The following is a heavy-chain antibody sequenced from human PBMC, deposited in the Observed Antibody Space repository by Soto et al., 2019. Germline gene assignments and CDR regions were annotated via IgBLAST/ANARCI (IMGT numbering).Heavy chain of an antibody. CDR1: GYTFTGYY. D-gene: IGHD6-19*01. J-gene: IGHJ4*02. CDR3: ARDLIAVAADVHFDY. Sequence: ASVKVSCKASGYTFTGYYMHWVRQAPGQGLEWMGWINPNSGGTNYAQKFQGRVTMTRDTSISTACMELSRLRSDDTAVYYCARDLIAVAADVHFDYWGQGTLVTVSS. CDR2: INPNSGGT. V-gene: IGHV1-2*02.